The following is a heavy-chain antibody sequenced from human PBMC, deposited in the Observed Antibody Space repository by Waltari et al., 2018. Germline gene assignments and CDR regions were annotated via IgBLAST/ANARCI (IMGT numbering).Heavy chain of an antibody. J-gene: IGHJ4*02. Sequence: EVQLVETGGGLIKPGGSLRLSCTASGFSVDSNYVNWVRQAPGKGLEWVSVIYTGGTTYYADSVKGRFTISRDNSKNTLSLQMNSLRVEDTAMYYCAREGRGGALDYWGQGTLVTVSS. CDR1: GFSVDSNY. V-gene: IGHV3-53*02. CDR2: IYTGGTT. D-gene: IGHD2-21*01. CDR3: AREGRGGALDY.